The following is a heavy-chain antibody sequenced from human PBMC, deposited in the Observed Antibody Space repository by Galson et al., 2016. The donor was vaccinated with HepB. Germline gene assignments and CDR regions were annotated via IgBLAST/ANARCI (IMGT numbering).Heavy chain of an antibody. J-gene: IGHJ6*02. Sequence: SLRLSCAASGFSLSSYSFNWVRQAPGKGLEWVSHIGSGGSPISLADPVKGRFTISRDTATHSLYLQMHSLRHEDTAVYYCARDGGQQLVRWERLRKVYYYYPMDVWGQGTTVTVSS. CDR1: GFSLSSYS. CDR2: IGSGGSPI. D-gene: IGHD6-13*01. CDR3: ARDGGQQLVRWERLRKVYYYYPMDV. V-gene: IGHV3-48*02.